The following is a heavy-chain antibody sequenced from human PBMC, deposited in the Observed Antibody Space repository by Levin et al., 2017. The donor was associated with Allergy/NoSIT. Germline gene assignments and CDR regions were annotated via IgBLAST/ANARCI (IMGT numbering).Heavy chain of an antibody. J-gene: IGHJ6*02. V-gene: IGHV1-18*01. Sequence: GESLKISCKASGYTFTTYAISWVRQAPEQGLEWMGWISGYNGDTNSAQKFQGRVTMTTDTSTSIAYMEMRSLRSDDTAVYFCARDRLYDSRIVTYYYYGMDVWGQGTTVTVSS. CDR1: GYTFTTYA. CDR2: ISGYNGDT. D-gene: IGHD3-22*01. CDR3: ARDRLYDSRIVTYYYYGMDV.